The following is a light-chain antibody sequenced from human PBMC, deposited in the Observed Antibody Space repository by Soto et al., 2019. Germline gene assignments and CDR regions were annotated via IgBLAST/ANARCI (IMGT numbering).Light chain of an antibody. V-gene: IGKV1-5*03. CDR1: QSIDNW. Sequence: DIQMTQSPSTLSASVGDRVIITCRASQSIDNWLAWYQQKPGKAPKLLIYRASSLVTGVPSRFSGSASGTEFTLTISSLQPDDSATYYCQEYKSYSRAFGQGTKVEIK. CDR3: QEYKSYSRA. J-gene: IGKJ1*01. CDR2: RAS.